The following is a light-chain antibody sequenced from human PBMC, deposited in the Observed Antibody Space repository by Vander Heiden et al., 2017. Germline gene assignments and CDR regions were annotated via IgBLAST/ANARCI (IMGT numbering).Light chain of an antibody. Sequence: DIVMTHSPDSLSVSLGERATINCKSSQSFLYSSNNKNYLAWYQQKPGQPPKLLIYWASTRESGVPDRFSGGGSGTDFTLTSSSLQAEDVAVYYCQQYYSTPRTFGQGTKVEIK. V-gene: IGKV4-1*01. CDR1: QSFLYSSNNKNY. J-gene: IGKJ1*01. CDR3: QQYYSTPRT. CDR2: WAS.